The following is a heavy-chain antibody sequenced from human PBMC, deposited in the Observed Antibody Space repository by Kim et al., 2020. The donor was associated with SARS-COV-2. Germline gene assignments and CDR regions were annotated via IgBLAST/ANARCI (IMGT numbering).Heavy chain of an antibody. CDR1: GFSFDAYA. Sequence: GGSLRLSCAASGFSFDAYAMHWVRQAPGKGLEWVSGISWNSATIDYADSVKGRFSISRDNAKNSLFLQMNRLRAEDTAFYYCAKDKGLDCSTTSCPYYFDYWGQGTLVTVSS. J-gene: IGHJ4*02. V-gene: IGHV3-9*01. CDR2: ISWNSATI. CDR3: AKDKGLDCSTTSCPYYFDY. D-gene: IGHD2-2*01.